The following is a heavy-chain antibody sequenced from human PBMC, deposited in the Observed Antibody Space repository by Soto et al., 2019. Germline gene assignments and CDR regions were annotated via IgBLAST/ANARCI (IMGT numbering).Heavy chain of an antibody. CDR3: ARGRRADP. CDR1: GGSFSGYY. J-gene: IGHJ5*02. CDR2: INHSGST. V-gene: IGHV4-34*01. Sequence: QVQLQQWGAGLLKPSETLSLTCAVYGGSFSGYYWSWIRQPPGKGLEWIGEINHSGSTNYNPSLKSRVTISVDTSKNQFSLKLSSVTAADTAVYYCARGRRADPWGQGTLVTVSS.